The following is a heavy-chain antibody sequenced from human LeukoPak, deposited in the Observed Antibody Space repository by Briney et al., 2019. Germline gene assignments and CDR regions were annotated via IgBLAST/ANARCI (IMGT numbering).Heavy chain of an antibody. V-gene: IGHV3-48*01. Sequence: PGGSLRLSCAASGFTFSSYSMNWVRQAPGKGLEWVSYISSSSSTIYYAGSVKGRFTISRDNSKKSLYLQMNGLRAEDTAVYYCARAGGVAFDYWGQGTLVTASS. CDR1: GFTFSSYS. CDR3: ARAGGVAFDY. D-gene: IGHD3-16*01. J-gene: IGHJ4*02. CDR2: ISSSSSTI.